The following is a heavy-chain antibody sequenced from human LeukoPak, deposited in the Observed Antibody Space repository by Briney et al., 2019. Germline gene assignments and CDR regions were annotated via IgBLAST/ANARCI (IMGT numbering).Heavy chain of an antibody. J-gene: IGHJ5*02. CDR1: GYTFTSYD. D-gene: IGHD2-15*01. Sequence: VSVKVSCKASGYTFTSYDINWVRQATGQGLEWMGWMNPNSGNTGYAQKFQGRVTMTRNTSISTAYMELSSLRSEDTAVYYCARGRSPYCSGGSCHEANWFDPWGQGTLVTVSS. CDR2: MNPNSGNT. CDR3: ARGRSPYCSGGSCHEANWFDP. V-gene: IGHV1-8*01.